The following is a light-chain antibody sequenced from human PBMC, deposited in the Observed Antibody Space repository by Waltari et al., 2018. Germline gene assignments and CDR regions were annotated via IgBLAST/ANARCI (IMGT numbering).Light chain of an antibody. J-gene: IGKJ4*01. CDR3: QERSNWPGGS. V-gene: IGKV3-11*01. CDR2: DAS. Sequence: EIVFTHSPATLSLSPGESPPLSCRASQSVNTYLAWDQQKPGQAPRLLIYDASNRARGTPARFVGSGSGTDFTLTISSLEAEDFAVYYCQERSNWPGGSFGGGTKVDIK. CDR1: QSVNTY.